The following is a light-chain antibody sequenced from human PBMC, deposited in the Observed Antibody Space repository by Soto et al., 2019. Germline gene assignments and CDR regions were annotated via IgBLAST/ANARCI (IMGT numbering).Light chain of an antibody. CDR3: QQYENLPT. J-gene: IGKJ5*01. V-gene: IGKV1-33*01. Sequence: DIQTTQSPSSLSSSVGDRGTITCQASQNINNYLNWYQQKPGRAPXXRIYDASNLEAGVPSRLRGSGSGTDFTFTISRMQPEDIATYYCQQYENLPTFGQGTRLEIK. CDR1: QNINNY. CDR2: DAS.